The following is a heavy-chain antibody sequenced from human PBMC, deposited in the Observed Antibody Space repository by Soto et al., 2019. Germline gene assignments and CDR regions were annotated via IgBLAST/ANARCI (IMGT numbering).Heavy chain of an antibody. Sequence: SETLSLTCTVSRGSISNYFWTWIRQPPGRGLEWIGYISYSGTTNYNASLKSRVTISVDTSANQFSLTLRSVTAADTAAYYCARGGISHWAYFYYMDVWDRGTTVTVSS. CDR2: ISYSGTT. V-gene: IGHV4-59*01. D-gene: IGHD2-21*01. CDR3: ARGGISHWAYFYYMDV. J-gene: IGHJ6*03. CDR1: RGSISNYF.